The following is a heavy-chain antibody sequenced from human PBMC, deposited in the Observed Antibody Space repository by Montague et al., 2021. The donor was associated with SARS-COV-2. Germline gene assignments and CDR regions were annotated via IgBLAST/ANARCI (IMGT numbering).Heavy chain of an antibody. D-gene: IGHD6-13*01. Sequence: SETLSLTCTVSGGSISSSSYYWGWIRQPPGKGLEWIGSVYYSGSTYYNPSLKSRVTISVDTSKNQFSLKLSSVTAADTAVYYCARLGRQQLVRIYGMDVWGQGTTVTVSS. V-gene: IGHV4-39*07. CDR2: VYYSGST. CDR3: ARLGRQQLVRIYGMDV. J-gene: IGHJ6*02. CDR1: GGSISSSSYY.